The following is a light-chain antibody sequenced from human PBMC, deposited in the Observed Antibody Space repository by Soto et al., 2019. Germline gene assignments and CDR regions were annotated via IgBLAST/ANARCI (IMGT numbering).Light chain of an antibody. V-gene: IGLV1-44*01. J-gene: IGLJ2*01. CDR2: NNN. CDR3: ATWDDSRTAV. Sequence: QSALTQPPSASGTPGQRVTISCSGSTSNIGSKTVSWYQQLPGSAPRVLIYNNNERPSGVPDRFSGSKSGTSASLAISGLQSEDEADYYCATWDDSRTAVFGGGTKVTVL. CDR1: TSNIGSKT.